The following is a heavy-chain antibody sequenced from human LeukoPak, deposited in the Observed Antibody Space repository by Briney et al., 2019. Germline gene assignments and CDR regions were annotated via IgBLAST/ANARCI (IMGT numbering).Heavy chain of an antibody. V-gene: IGHV3-30*18. J-gene: IGHJ4*02. CDR1: GFTFSSYG. Sequence: GGSLRLSCAASGFTFSSYGMHWVRQAPGKGLEWVAVISYDGSNKYYADSVKGRFTISRDNSKNTLYLQMNSLRAEDTAVYYCAKEMYDYWGQGTLVTGSS. CDR3: AKEMYDY. CDR2: ISYDGSNK.